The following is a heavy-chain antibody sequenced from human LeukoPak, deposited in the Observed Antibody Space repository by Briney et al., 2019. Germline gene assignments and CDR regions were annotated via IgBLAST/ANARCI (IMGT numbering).Heavy chain of an antibody. V-gene: IGHV4-59*01. D-gene: IGHD3-10*01. CDR3: AREKGYYYGSGSYYNDAFDI. CDR2: IYYSGST. J-gene: IGHJ3*02. CDR1: GGSISSYY. Sequence: SETLSLTYTVSGGSISSYYWSWIRLPPGKGLEWIGYIYYSGSTNYNPSLKSRVTISVDTSKNQFSLKLSSVTAADTAVYYCAREKGYYYGSGSYYNDAFDIWGQGTMVTVSS.